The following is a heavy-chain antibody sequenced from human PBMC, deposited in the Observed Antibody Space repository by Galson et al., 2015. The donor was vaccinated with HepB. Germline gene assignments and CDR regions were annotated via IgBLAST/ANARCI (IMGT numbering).Heavy chain of an antibody. V-gene: IGHV3-30-3*01. CDR2: ISYDGNNK. CDR1: GFSFSSYA. CDR3: ARPFYDILTGYSIDS. D-gene: IGHD3-9*01. J-gene: IGHJ4*02. Sequence: SLRLSCAASGFSFSSYAMHWVRQAPGKGLEWVAVISYDGNNKYYADSVKGRFTISRDNSKNTLYLQMNSLRAEDTAMFYCARPFYDILTGYSIDSWGQGTLVTVSS.